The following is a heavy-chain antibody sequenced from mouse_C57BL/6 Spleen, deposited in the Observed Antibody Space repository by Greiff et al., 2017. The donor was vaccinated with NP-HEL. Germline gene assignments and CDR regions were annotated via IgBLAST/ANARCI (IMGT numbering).Heavy chain of an antibody. Sequence: QVQLKQPGAELVMPWASVKLSCKASGYTFTSYWMHWVKQRPGQGLEWIGEIDPSDSYTNYNQKFKGKSTLTVDKSSSTAYMQLSSLTSEDSAVYYCARFYYGSSYAMDYWGQGTSVTVSS. D-gene: IGHD1-1*01. V-gene: IGHV1-69*01. J-gene: IGHJ4*01. CDR1: GYTFTSYW. CDR2: IDPSDSYT. CDR3: ARFYYGSSYAMDY.